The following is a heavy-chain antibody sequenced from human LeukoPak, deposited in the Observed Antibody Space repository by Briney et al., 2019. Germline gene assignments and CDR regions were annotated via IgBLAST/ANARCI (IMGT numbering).Heavy chain of an antibody. J-gene: IGHJ3*02. D-gene: IGHD3-22*01. CDR2: ISAYNGNT. CDR3: AREENYDSSGYYDDAFDI. CDR1: GYTFTSYG. V-gene: IGHV1-18*01. Sequence: ASVKVSCKASGYTFTSYGISWVRQAPGQGLEWMGWISAYNGNTNYAQKLHGRVTMTTDTSTSTAYMELRSLRSDDTAVYYCAREENYDSSGYYDDAFDIWGQGTMVTVSS.